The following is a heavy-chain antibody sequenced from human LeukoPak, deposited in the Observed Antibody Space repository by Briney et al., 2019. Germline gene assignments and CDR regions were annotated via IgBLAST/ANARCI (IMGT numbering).Heavy chain of an antibody. CDR3: ANDLFRYSGPFY. Sequence: PGGSLRLSCAASGFTFSSYAMSWVRQAPGKGLEWVSAISGSGGSTYYADSVKGRFTISRDNSKNTLYLQMNSLRAEDTAVYYCANDLFRYSGPFYWGQGTLVTVSS. CDR1: GFTFSSYA. CDR2: ISGSGGST. V-gene: IGHV3-23*01. J-gene: IGHJ4*02. D-gene: IGHD2-15*01.